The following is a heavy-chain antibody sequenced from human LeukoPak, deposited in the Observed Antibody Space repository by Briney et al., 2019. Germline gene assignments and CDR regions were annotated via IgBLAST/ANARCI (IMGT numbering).Heavy chain of an antibody. CDR1: GGSNNSYY. V-gene: IGHV4-59*01. CDR3: ARGWGSSRGRLDS. Sequence: SETLSLSCTVSGGSNNSYYWSWIRQPPGKGLEWIGYIFASGTSEYNPSLKSRVTIALDMSRNQFSLKMTSVTAADTAVYFCARGWGSSRGRLDSWGQGTLVTVS. D-gene: IGHD3-16*02. CDR2: IFASGTS. J-gene: IGHJ4*02.